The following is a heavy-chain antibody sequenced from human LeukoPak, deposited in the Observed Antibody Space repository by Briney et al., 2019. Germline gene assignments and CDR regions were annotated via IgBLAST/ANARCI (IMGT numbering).Heavy chain of an antibody. CDR3: ARSFDSRGYYYYGMDV. D-gene: IGHD3-22*01. CDR1: GGSISTYY. V-gene: IGHV4-59*01. Sequence: ETLSLTCTVSGGSISTYYWSWIRQPPGKGLEWIGYIYYTGGTTYNSSLKSRVTISLDTSKNHFSLKLSSVTAADTAVYYCARSFDSRGYYYYGMDVWGQGTTVTVSS. CDR2: IYYTGGT. J-gene: IGHJ6*02.